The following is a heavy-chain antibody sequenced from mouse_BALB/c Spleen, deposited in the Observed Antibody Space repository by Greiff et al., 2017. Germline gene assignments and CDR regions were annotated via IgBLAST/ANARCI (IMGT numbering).Heavy chain of an antibody. CDR3: ARGYDGYYGAMDY. CDR2: INPYNDGT. J-gene: IGHJ4*01. CDR1: GYTFTSYV. Sequence: EVQLQQSGPELVKPGASVKMSCKASGYTFTSYVMHWVKQKPGQGLEWIGNINPYNDGTKYNEKFKGKATLTSDKSSSTAYMELSSLTSEDSAVYYCARGYDGYYGAMDYWGQGTSVTVSS. V-gene: IGHV1-14*01. D-gene: IGHD2-3*01.